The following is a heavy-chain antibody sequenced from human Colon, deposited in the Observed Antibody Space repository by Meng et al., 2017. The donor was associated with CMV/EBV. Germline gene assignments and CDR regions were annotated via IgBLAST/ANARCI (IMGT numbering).Heavy chain of an antibody. CDR2: FDPEDGET. CDR3: VGGLPGHNWFDP. D-gene: IGHD1-26*01. V-gene: IGHV1-24*01. CDR1: GYTLTELS. Sequence: ASVKVSCKVSGYTLTELSMHWVRQAPGKGLEWMGGFDPEDGETIYAQKFQGRVTMTEDTSTDTAYMELSSLRSEDTAVYYCVGGLPGHNWFDPWGQGTRVTVSS. J-gene: IGHJ5*02.